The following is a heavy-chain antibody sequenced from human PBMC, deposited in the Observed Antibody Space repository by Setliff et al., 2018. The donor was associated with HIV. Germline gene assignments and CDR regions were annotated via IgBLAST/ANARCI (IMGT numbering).Heavy chain of an antibody. CDR1: GASIGNYF. CDR2: IYTSGDV. J-gene: IGHJ5*02. Sequence: SETLSLTCTVSGASIGNYFWTWLRQPPGQGLEWIGYIYTSGDVNYNPSLKSRVTISMDMSKKQFSLKLASVTAADTAVYYCARDYYESSGYYGWRFDPWCQGTLVTVSS. D-gene: IGHD3-22*01. V-gene: IGHV4-4*09. CDR3: ARDYYESSGYYGWRFDP.